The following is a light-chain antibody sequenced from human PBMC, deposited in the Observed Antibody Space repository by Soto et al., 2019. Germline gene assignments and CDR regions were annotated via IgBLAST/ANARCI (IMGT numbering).Light chain of an antibody. Sequence: QSALTQPASVSGSPGQSITISCTGTTNDVGTYNLISWYQHHPGKPPKIMIYEVSRRPSGVSNRFSGSKSGNTASLTISGLQAEDEADYYCCSYAGSTTFDVVFGGGTKLTVL. V-gene: IGLV2-23*02. CDR1: TNDVGTYNL. CDR3: CSYAGSTTFDVV. J-gene: IGLJ2*01. CDR2: EVS.